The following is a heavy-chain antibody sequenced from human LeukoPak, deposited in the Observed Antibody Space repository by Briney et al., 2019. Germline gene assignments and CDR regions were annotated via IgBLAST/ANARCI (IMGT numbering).Heavy chain of an antibody. J-gene: IGHJ4*02. V-gene: IGHV3-23*01. CDR2: ISGSGGST. CDR1: GFTFSSYA. CDR3: ARRFLEWGAFDY. Sequence: GGSLRLSCAASGFTFSSYAMSWVRQAPGKGLEWVSAISGSGGSTYYADSVRGRFTISRDNSKNTLYLQMNSLRAEDTAVYYCARRFLEWGAFDYWGQGTLVTVSS. D-gene: IGHD3-3*01.